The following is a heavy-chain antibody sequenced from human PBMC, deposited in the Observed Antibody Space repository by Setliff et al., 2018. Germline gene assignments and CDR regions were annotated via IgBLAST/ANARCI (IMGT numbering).Heavy chain of an antibody. Sequence: LRLSCAASGFTFSSYAMSWVRQAPGKGLEWVSAISGSGVSTYYADSVKGRFTISRDNSKNTLYLQMNSLRAEDTAVYYCARNWATAQHYYYGMDVWGQGTTVTVSS. CDR1: GFTFSSYA. D-gene: IGHD2-21*02. J-gene: IGHJ6*02. V-gene: IGHV3-23*01. CDR3: ARNWATAQHYYYGMDV. CDR2: ISGSGVST.